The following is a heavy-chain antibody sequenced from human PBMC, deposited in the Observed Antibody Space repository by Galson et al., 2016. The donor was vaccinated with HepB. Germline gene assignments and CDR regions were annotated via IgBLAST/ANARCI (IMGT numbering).Heavy chain of an antibody. CDR3: ARKPAAPGDAFDI. J-gene: IGHJ3*02. CDR2: SDYSGST. Sequence: SETLSLTCTVSGGSISTYHWSWIRQPPGKGLEWIGYSDYSGSTNYNPSLKSRVTISVDTSKNQFSLKVSSVTATDTAVYYCARKPAAPGDAFDIWGQGTMVTVSS. CDR1: GGSISTYH. D-gene: IGHD7-27*01. V-gene: IGHV4-59*01.